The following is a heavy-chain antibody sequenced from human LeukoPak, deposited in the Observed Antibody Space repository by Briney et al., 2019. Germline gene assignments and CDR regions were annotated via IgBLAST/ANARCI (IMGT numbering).Heavy chain of an antibody. CDR2: IWYDATNK. V-gene: IGHV3-33*01. J-gene: IGHJ5*02. Sequence: PGGSLRLSCIASGFTFSNFGMHWVRQAPGKGLEWVAVIWYDATNKYYADSVKGRFTISRDNSKNTLYLQMNSLRAEDTAVYYCARDPDFCGSGSLGTGKWADPWGQGTLVTVSS. CDR3: ARDPDFCGSGSLGTGKWADP. D-gene: IGHD3-10*01. CDR1: GFTFSNFG.